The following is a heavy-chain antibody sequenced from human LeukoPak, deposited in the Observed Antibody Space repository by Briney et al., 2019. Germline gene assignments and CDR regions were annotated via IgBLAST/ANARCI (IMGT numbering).Heavy chain of an antibody. Sequence: ASVKVSCKASGYTFTGYYMHWVRQAPAQGIEWMGRINPNSSGTNYAQKFQGRVTMTRDTSISTAYMELSRLRSDDTAVYYCARDKTTFGVVTLYYGGQGTLVTVSS. CDR3: ARDKTTFGVVTLYY. V-gene: IGHV1-2*06. CDR2: INPNSSGT. J-gene: IGHJ4*02. CDR1: GYTFTGYY. D-gene: IGHD3-3*01.